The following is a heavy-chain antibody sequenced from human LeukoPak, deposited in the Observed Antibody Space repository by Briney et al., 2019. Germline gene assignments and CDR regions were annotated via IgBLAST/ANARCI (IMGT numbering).Heavy chain of an antibody. CDR2: IKSKTDGGTT. J-gene: IGHJ4*02. CDR1: GFTFCNAW. CDR3: TTNYDILTGYRFDY. Sequence: GGSLRLSCAASGFTFCNAWMSWVRQAPGKGLEWVGRIKSKTDGGTTDYAAPVKGRFTISRDDSKNTLYLQMNSLKTEDTAVYYCTTNYDILTGYRFDYWGQGTLVTVSS. D-gene: IGHD3-9*01. V-gene: IGHV3-15*01.